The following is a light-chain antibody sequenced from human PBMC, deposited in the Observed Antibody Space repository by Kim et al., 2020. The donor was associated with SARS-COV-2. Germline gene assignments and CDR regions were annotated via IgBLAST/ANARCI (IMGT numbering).Light chain of an antibody. CDR1: QSINTW. Sequence: DIQMTQTPSTLSASVGDRVTITCRSSQSINTWLAWYQQKPGRGPNLLIYQASRLESGVPSRFSGSGFGTEFTLTISSLQPDDFATYYCQNYNSYPTTFGGGTKVDIK. V-gene: IGKV1-5*03. CDR2: QAS. J-gene: IGKJ4*01. CDR3: QNYNSYPTT.